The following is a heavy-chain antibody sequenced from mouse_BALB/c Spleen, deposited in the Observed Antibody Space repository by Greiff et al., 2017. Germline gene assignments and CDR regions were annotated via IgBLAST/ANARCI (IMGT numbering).Heavy chain of an antibody. J-gene: IGHJ4*01. CDR1: GFTFSDYY. V-gene: IGHV5-4*02. D-gene: IGHD4-1*01. CDR3: ARGTGTRYAMDY. CDR2: ISDGGSYT. Sequence: EVMLVESGGGLVKPGGSLKLSCAASGFTFSDYYMYWVRQTPEKRLEWVATISDGGSYTYYPDSVKGRFTISRDNAKNNLYLQMSSLKSEDTAMYYCARGTGTRYAMDYWGQGTSVTVSS.